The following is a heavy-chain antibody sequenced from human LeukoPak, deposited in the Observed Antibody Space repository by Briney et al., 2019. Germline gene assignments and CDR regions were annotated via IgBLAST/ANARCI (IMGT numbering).Heavy chain of an antibody. Sequence: GGSLRLSCAASGFTVSSHYMSWVRQAPGKGVEWVSVIYSGGSTHYADSVKGRFTISRDNSKNTLYLQMNSLRAEDTAVYYCAKVKAAVDPFDYWGQGTLVTVSS. CDR2: IYSGGST. J-gene: IGHJ4*02. D-gene: IGHD6-13*01. CDR3: AKVKAAVDPFDY. CDR1: GFTVSSHY. V-gene: IGHV3-66*01.